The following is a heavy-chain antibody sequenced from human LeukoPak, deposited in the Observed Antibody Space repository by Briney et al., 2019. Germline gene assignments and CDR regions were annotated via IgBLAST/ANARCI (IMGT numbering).Heavy chain of an antibody. J-gene: IGHJ4*02. D-gene: IGHD3-9*01. CDR1: GFTFSSYA. CDR3: ARDHYDTLTGSDYFDY. CDR2: ISYDGSNK. Sequence: GGSLRLSCAASGFTFSSYAMHWVRQAPGKGLEWVAVISYDGSNKYYADSVKGRFTISRDNSKNTLYLQMNSLRAEDTAVYYCARDHYDTLTGSDYFDYWGQGTLVTVSS. V-gene: IGHV3-30-3*01.